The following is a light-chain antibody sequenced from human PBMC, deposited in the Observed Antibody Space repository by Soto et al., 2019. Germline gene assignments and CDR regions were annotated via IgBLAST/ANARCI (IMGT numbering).Light chain of an antibody. V-gene: IGLV2-23*02. CDR2: EVS. J-gene: IGLJ1*01. Sequence: QSVLTQPASVSGSPGQSITISCTGTSSDVGNYNLVSWYQHRPSKDPKLMIYEVSKRPSGVSNRFSGFKSGNTASLTISGLQAEDEADYYCCSYAGSPYVFGTGTKVTVL. CDR1: SSDVGNYNL. CDR3: CSYAGSPYV.